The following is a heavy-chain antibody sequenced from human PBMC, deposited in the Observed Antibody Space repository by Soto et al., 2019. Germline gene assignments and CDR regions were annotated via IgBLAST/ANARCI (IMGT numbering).Heavy chain of an antibody. V-gene: IGHV3-48*03. Sequence: EVPLVESGGGLVQPGGSLRLSCAASGFTFSSYEMNWVRQAPGKGLEWVSYISSSGSTIYYADSVKGRFTISRDNAKNSLYLQMNSLRAEDTAVYYCALGSSGWSGFDYWGQGTLVTVSS. J-gene: IGHJ4*02. CDR3: ALGSSGWSGFDY. CDR1: GFTFSSYE. CDR2: ISSSGSTI. D-gene: IGHD6-19*01.